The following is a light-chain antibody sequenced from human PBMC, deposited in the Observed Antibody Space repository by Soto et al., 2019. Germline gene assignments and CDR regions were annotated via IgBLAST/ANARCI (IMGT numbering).Light chain of an antibody. J-gene: IGLJ1*01. CDR3: SSYTSTSTLYV. CDR2: EVS. Sequence: QSALTQPASVSGSLGQSITISCTGTGSDVGEYNYVSWYQQHPDKAPKLMIYEVSNRPSGVSNRFSGSKSGNTASLAIAGLQAEDEADYYCSSYTSTSTLYVFGTGTKLTVL. CDR1: GSDVGEYNY. V-gene: IGLV2-14*01.